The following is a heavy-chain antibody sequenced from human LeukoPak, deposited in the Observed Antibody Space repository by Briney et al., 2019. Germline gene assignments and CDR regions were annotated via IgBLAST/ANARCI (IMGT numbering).Heavy chain of an antibody. Sequence: GASVKVSCKASGYTFIVYYMHWVRQAPGQGLEWMGWINPNSGGTKYAQKFQGRVTMTRDTSISTAYMELSRLRSDDTAVYYCARDFSGYDILTGVFDYWGQGTLVTVSS. V-gene: IGHV1-2*02. D-gene: IGHD3-9*01. CDR1: GYTFIVYY. J-gene: IGHJ4*02. CDR3: ARDFSGYDILTGVFDY. CDR2: INPNSGGT.